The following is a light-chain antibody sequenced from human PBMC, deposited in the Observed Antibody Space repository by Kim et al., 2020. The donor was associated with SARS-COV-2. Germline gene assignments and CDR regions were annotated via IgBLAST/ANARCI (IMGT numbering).Light chain of an antibody. Sequence: ASVGDRVTSTCQASEDVSDYFNWYHQKPGEAPKVLSRDAANLESGVPSRFSRGGYGTEFSLTISSVQPEDMGTYYCQQYDAPPFTFGQGTRLEIK. CDR3: QQYDAPPFT. V-gene: IGKV1-33*01. CDR2: DAA. CDR1: EDVSDY. J-gene: IGKJ5*01.